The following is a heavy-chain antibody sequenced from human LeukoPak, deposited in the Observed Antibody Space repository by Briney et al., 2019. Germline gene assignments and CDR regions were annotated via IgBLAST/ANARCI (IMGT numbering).Heavy chain of an antibody. D-gene: IGHD3/OR15-3a*01. CDR1: GGSFSGYY. V-gene: IGHV4-34*01. CDR2: INHSGST. J-gene: IGHJ4*02. Sequence: PSETLSLTCAVYGGSFSGYYWSWIRQPPGKGLEWIGEINHSGSTNYNPSLKSRVTISVDTSKNQFSLKLSSVTAADTAVYYCARDVLPWTYWGQGTLVTVSS. CDR3: ARDVLPWTY.